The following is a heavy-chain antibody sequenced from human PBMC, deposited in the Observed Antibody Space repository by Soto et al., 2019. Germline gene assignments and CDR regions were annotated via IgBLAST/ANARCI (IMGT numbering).Heavy chain of an antibody. Sequence: EVQLVESGGGLLQPGGSLRLSCAVSGSTFSNDWMHWVRQAPGKGLVWVSHINSDGSSTNYADFVKGRFTIARDNAKNTVYLQMNSLRAEDAAVFYCAGDRSYSLEVWGQGTTVTVSS. J-gene: IGHJ6*02. CDR1: GSTFSNDW. V-gene: IGHV3-74*01. CDR2: INSDGSST. CDR3: AGDRSYSLEV.